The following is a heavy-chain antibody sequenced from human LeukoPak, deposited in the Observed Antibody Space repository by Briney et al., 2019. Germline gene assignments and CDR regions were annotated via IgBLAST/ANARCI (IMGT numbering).Heavy chain of an antibody. CDR1: GFTFSSYA. CDR2: ISGSGGST. J-gene: IGHJ4*02. V-gene: IGHV3-23*01. D-gene: IGHD3-3*01. CDR3: TTEQSQTYYDFWSGYPYYFDY. Sequence: SGGSLRLSCAASGFTFSSYAMSWVRQAPGKGLEWVSAISGSGGSTYYADSVKGRFTISRDNSKNTLYLQMNSLRAEDTAVYYCTTEQSQTYYDFWSGYPYYFDYWGQGTLVTVSS.